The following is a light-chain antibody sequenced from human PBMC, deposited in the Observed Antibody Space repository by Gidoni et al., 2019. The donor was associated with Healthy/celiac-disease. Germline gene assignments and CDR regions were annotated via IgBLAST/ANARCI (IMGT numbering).Light chain of an antibody. Sequence: EIVLTQSPATLSLSPGERATLSCRASQSVSSYLAWYQQKPGQAPRILIYDASNRATGIPARCSGSGSGTDFTITISSLEPEDFAVYYCQQRSNWPPFTFGPGTKVDIK. CDR3: QQRSNWPPFT. V-gene: IGKV3-11*01. CDR1: QSVSSY. J-gene: IGKJ3*01. CDR2: DAS.